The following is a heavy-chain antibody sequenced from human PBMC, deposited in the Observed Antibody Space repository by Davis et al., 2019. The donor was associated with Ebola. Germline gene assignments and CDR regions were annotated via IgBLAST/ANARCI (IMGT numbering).Heavy chain of an antibody. J-gene: IGHJ4*02. CDR1: GYTFTGYY. Sequence: ASVKVSCKASGYTFTGYYMHWVRQAPGQGLEWMGWINPNSGGTNYAQKFQGWVTMTRDTSVSTAYMELSRLRSDDTAVYYCARSESTVTTLWMGYWGQGTLVTVSS. CDR3: ARSESTVTTLWMGY. CDR2: INPNSGGT. V-gene: IGHV1-2*04. D-gene: IGHD4-17*01.